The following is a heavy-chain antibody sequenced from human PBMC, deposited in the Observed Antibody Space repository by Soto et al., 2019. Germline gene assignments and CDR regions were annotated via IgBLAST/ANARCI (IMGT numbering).Heavy chain of an antibody. CDR2: ISAYNGNT. Sequence: QVQLVQSGAEVKKPGASVKVSCKASGYTFTSYGISWVRQAPGQGLEWMGWISAYNGNTNYAQKLQGRVTMTTDNTTSTAYMELRSLRSDATAVYYCARELLAYCGGDCYTEVDYWGQGTLVTVSS. CDR1: GYTFTSYG. V-gene: IGHV1-18*01. D-gene: IGHD2-21*02. CDR3: ARELLAYCGGDCYTEVDY. J-gene: IGHJ4*02.